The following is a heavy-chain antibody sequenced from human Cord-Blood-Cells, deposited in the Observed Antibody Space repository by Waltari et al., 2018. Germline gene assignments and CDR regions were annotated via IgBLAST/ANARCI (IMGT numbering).Heavy chain of an antibody. CDR3: ARVNLRNWYFDL. CDR1: GFTFSSYS. J-gene: IGHJ2*01. V-gene: IGHV3-21*01. CDR2: ISSSSSYI. D-gene: IGHD1-20*01. Sequence: EVQLVESGGGLVKPGGSLRLSCAASGFTFSSYSMNWVRPAQGKGLEWVSSISSSSSYIYYADSVKGRFTISRDNAKNSLYLQMNSLRAEDTAVYYCARVNLRNWYFDLWGRGTLVTVSS.